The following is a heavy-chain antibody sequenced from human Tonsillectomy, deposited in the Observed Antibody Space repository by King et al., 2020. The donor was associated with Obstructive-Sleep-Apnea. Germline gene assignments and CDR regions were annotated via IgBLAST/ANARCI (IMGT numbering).Heavy chain of an antibody. Sequence: QLVQSGAEVKKPGASVKVSCKASGYTFTSYYMHWVRQAPGQGLEWVGIISPSSGTTSYAQKLQGRVTMTSDTSTSTVYMELGSLRPEDTAVYYCARDPGITIIGVDPPQGGFDPWGQGTLVTVTS. J-gene: IGHJ5*02. CDR1: GYTFTSYY. CDR3: ARDPGITIIGVDPPQGGFDP. CDR2: ISPSSGTT. D-gene: IGHD3-3*01. V-gene: IGHV1-46*01.